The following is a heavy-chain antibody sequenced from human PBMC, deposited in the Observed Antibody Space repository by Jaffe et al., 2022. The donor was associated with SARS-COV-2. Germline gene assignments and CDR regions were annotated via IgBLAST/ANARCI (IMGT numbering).Heavy chain of an antibody. CDR2: ISSSSSYI. CDR3: ARSSGGSGSHFDY. V-gene: IGHV3-21*01. Sequence: EVQLVESGGGLVKPGGSLRLSCAASGFTFSSYSMNWVRQAPGKGLEWVSSISSSSSYIYYADSVKGRFTISRDNAKNSLYLQMNSLRAEDTAVYYCARSSGGSGSHFDYWGQGTLVTVSS. CDR1: GFTFSSYS. D-gene: IGHD3-10*01. J-gene: IGHJ4*02.